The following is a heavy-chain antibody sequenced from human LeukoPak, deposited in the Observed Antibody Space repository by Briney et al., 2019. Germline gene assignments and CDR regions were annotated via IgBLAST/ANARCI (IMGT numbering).Heavy chain of an antibody. CDR1: GYTFTSYG. J-gene: IGHJ4*02. D-gene: IGHD3-22*01. Sequence: ASVKVSCKASGYTFTSYGINWVRQAPGQGLEWMGWISGYNGKTNYAQKVRGRVTMTTGTSTSTAYMELRSLRSDDTAVYYCARDMYDSSGHLDYWGQGTLVTVSS. CDR2: ISGYNGKT. V-gene: IGHV1-18*01. CDR3: ARDMYDSSGHLDY.